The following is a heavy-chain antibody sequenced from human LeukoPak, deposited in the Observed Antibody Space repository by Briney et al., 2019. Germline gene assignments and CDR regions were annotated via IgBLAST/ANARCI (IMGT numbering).Heavy chain of an antibody. Sequence: SCKASGYTFTGYYMHWVRQAPGKGLEWVAFIRYDGSNKYYADSVKGRFTISRDNSKNTLYLQMNSLRAEDTAVYYFANALRYFDWLYWGQGTLVTVSS. CDR1: GYTFTGYY. CDR2: IRYDGSNK. D-gene: IGHD3-9*01. CDR3: ANALRYFDWLY. J-gene: IGHJ4*02. V-gene: IGHV3-30*02.